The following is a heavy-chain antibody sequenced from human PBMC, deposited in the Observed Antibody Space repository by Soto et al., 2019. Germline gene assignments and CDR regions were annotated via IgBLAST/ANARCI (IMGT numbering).Heavy chain of an antibody. V-gene: IGHV4-30-4*01. CDR3: ARDSYRSGWEEPGVFDY. J-gene: IGHJ4*02. D-gene: IGHD6-19*01. CDR1: GGSISSGDYY. CDR2: IYYSGST. Sequence: QVQLQESGPGLVKPSQTLSLTCTVSGGSISSGDYYWSWIRQPPGKGLEWIGYIYYSGSTYYNPSPKSRVTISVDTSKNKFSLKLSSVTAADTAVYYCARDSYRSGWEEPGVFDYWGQGTLVTVSS.